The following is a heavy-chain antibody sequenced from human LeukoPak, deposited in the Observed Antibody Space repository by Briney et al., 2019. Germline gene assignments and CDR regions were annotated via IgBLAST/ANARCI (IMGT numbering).Heavy chain of an antibody. CDR1: GFTFTSYS. J-gene: IGHJ4*02. D-gene: IGHD6-19*01. CDR2: MNSAGTTM. CDR3: AKEAGVLLSYYFDW. V-gene: IGHV3-48*04. Sequence: PGGSLRLSCAASGFTFTSYSSTWVRQAPGKGLEWVSYMNSAGTTMYYADSVKGRFTISRDNSKNSLYLQMNSLTTDDTALYYCAKEAGVLLSYYFDWWGQGTLVTVSS.